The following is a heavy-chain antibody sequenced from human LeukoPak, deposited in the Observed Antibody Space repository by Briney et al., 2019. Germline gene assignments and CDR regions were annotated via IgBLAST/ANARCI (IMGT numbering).Heavy chain of an antibody. CDR3: ARDPYSGNYGNDYYYYMDV. CDR1: GFNFNNYN. CDR2: ITSSGTYI. D-gene: IGHD1-26*01. J-gene: IGHJ6*03. Sequence: GGSLRLSCAASGFNFNNYNMNWVRQAPGKALEWVSSITSSGTYIFYADSVKGRFTISRDNAKNSLYLQLNTLGPEDRAVYYCARDPYSGNYGNDYYYYMDVWGKGTTVTISS. V-gene: IGHV3-21*01.